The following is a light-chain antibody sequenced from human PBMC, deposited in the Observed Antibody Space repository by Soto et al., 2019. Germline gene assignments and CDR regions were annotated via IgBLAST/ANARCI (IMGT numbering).Light chain of an antibody. CDR1: QSVSSN. Sequence: EIVMTQSPATLSASPGERATLSCTASQSVSSNLAWYQQKPGQAPRLLIYGASTRATGIPARFSGSGSGTDFTLTISSLQSEDFALYYCQQYKSWPPRNTFGQGAKLEIK. J-gene: IGKJ2*01. CDR2: GAS. V-gene: IGKV3-15*01. CDR3: QQYKSWPPRNT.